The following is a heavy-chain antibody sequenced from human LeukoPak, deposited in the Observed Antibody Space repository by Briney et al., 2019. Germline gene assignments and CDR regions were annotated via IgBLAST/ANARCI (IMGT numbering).Heavy chain of an antibody. CDR1: IDSFSNYH. Sequence: SETLSLTCAVYIDSFSNYHWIWTRQTPGKGMEWIGEVNESGGTNIRPSLRSRIILSVDTSKNQFSLKLISVTVADTAIYYCARGQGATVPQVGKNWFDPWGQGTWVTVSS. CDR3: ARGQGATVPQVGKNWFDP. V-gene: IGHV4-34*01. CDR2: VNESGGT. D-gene: IGHD1-26*01. J-gene: IGHJ5*02.